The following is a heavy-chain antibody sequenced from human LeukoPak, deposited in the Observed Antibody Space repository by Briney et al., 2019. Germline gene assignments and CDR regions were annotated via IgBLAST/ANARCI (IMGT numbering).Heavy chain of an antibody. J-gene: IGHJ4*02. V-gene: IGHV4-34*01. D-gene: IGHD3-9*01. Sequence: SETLSLTCAVYGGSFSGYYWSWIRQPPGKGLEWIGEINHSGSTNYNPSLKSRVTISVDTSKNQFSLKLSSVTAADTAVYYCARGPKIILLRYFDWLLAFDYWGQETLVTVSS. CDR3: ARGPKIILLRYFDWLLAFDY. CDR1: GGSFSGYY. CDR2: INHSGST.